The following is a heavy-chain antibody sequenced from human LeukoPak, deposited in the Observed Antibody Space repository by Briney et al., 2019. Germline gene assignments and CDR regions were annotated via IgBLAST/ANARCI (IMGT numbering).Heavy chain of an antibody. CDR3: AKGAYYAD. D-gene: IGHD3-3*01. CDR2: IRSDGSNK. V-gene: IGHV3-30*02. J-gene: IGHJ1*01. Sequence: GGSLRLSCAGSGFSFSSYGMHWVRQAPGKGLEWMAFIRSDGSNKYYADSVKGRFTISRDNSKNTLYLQMNSLRAEDTAVYFCAKGAYYADWGQGTLVTVSS. CDR1: GFSFSSYG.